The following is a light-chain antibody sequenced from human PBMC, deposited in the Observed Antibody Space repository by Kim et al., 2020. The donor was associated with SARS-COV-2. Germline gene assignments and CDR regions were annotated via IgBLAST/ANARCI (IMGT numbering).Light chain of an antibody. V-gene: IGLV2-14*03. Sequence: QSALTQPASVSGSPGQSITISCTGTSSAFGIYNYVSWYQQHPGKAPTLIIYDVSNRPSGVSSRFSGSKSGNTASLTISGLQAEDEAHYYCSSYTGASTDFGGGTKLTVL. CDR1: SSAFGIYNY. CDR2: DVS. CDR3: SSYTGASTD. J-gene: IGLJ2*01.